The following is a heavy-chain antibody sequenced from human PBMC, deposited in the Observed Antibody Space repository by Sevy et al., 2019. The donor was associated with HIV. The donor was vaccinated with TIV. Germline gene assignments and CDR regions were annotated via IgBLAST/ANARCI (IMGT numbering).Heavy chain of an antibody. CDR2: ILYHGRDK. J-gene: IGHJ6*02. CDR1: GISFTTSG. D-gene: IGHD3-9*01. CDR3: AKDFTGYNGLDV. V-gene: IGHV3-30*18. Sequence: GGSLRLSCRVSGISFTTSGMHWVRQAPGKGLEWVAVILYHGRDKFYAESVKGRSNISRDNSKNMVYLQIDSLRPEDTAVYYCAKDFTGYNGLDVWGQGTMVTVSS.